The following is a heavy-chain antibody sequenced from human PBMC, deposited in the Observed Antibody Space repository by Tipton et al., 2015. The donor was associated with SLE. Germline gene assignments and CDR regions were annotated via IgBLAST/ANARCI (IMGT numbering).Heavy chain of an antibody. J-gene: IGHJ3*02. CDR1: GGSISSGGYY. Sequence: TLSLTCTVSGGSISSGGYYWTWIRQLPGKGLEWIGYIYYSGNTYYNPSLGSRLTISVDTSKDQFSLRLTSVTAADTAVYYCARDTCSVGSCYYDPAFDIWGQGTMVTVSS. CDR2: IYYSGNT. CDR3: ARDTCSVGSCYYDPAFDI. D-gene: IGHD2-15*01. V-gene: IGHV4-31*03.